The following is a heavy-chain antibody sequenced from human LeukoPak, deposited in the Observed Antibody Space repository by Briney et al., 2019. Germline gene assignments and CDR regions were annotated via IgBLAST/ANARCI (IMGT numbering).Heavy chain of an antibody. V-gene: IGHV3-48*03. CDR1: GFDFVAYE. CDR3: TTLGYNLDS. J-gene: IGHJ4*02. D-gene: IGHD1-14*01. Sequence: PGGSLRLSCAASGFDFVAYEMNWVRQAPGKGLEWVAYFAGSDTTTYYADSVKGRFTISRDNARNSLYLQMNSLRAEDTALYYCTTLGYNLDSWGQGTLVTVSS. CDR2: FAGSDTTT.